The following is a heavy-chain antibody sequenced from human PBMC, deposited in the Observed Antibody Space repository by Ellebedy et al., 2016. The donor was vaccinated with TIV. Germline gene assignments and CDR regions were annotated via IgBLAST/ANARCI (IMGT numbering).Heavy chain of an antibody. CDR3: TKDGSGTMNF. J-gene: IGHJ4*02. V-gene: IGHV3-7*01. CDR1: GFTFSTSW. D-gene: IGHD1-1*01. CDR2: MNGDGNER. Sequence: GESLKISCAVSGFTFSTSWMSWVRQAPGQGLEWVANMNGDGNERYYVDSVEGRFTISRDNTRNSLYLQMNSRRADDTAVYYCTKDGSGTMNFWGQGTLVTVSS.